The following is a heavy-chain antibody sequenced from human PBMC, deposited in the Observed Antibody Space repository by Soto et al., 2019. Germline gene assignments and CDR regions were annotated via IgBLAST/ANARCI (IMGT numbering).Heavy chain of an antibody. V-gene: IGHV3-23*01. CDR1: GFTFRSFA. J-gene: IGHJ4*02. D-gene: IGHD1-7*01. CDR3: SRGGWGTITDC. CDR2: ISRSGSDT. Sequence: EVQLLESGGGMVQPGGSLRLSCAASGFTFRSFAMTWVRQAPGRGLEWVSDISRSGSDTYYADSVKGRFTISRDNSQNTLFLQMNSLRAGYTDVYYCSRGGWGTITDCWGQGSLVTASP.